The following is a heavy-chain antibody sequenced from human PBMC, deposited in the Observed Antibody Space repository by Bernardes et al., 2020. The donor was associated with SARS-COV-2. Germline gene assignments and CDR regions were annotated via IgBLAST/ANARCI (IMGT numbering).Heavy chain of an antibody. Sequence: VGSLSLSCAASGFTFRSYSMNWVRQAPGKGLEWVSYISSSSSTIYYADSVKGRFTISRDNAKNSLYLQMNSLRDEDTAVYYCARGAYSLDRSGPRSVFDIWGQATMVTVSS. J-gene: IGHJ3*02. D-gene: IGHD3-22*01. CDR2: ISSSSSTI. CDR3: ARGAYSLDRSGPRSVFDI. CDR1: GFTFRSYS. V-gene: IGHV3-48*02.